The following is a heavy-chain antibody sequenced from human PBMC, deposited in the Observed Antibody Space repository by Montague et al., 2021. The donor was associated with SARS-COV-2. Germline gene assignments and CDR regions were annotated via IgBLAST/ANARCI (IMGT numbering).Heavy chain of an antibody. D-gene: IGHD2-21*01. CDR2: VYYSGST. J-gene: IGHJ5*02. V-gene: IGHV4-59*01. CDR3: ARGGDMNWFDP. Sequence: SETLSLTCTVSGGSISSYYWSWIRQPPGKGLEWIGYVYYSGSTNYNPSLKSRVTISVDTSKNQFSLNLSSVTAADTAVYYCARGGDMNWFDPWGQGTLVTVSS. CDR1: GGSISSYY.